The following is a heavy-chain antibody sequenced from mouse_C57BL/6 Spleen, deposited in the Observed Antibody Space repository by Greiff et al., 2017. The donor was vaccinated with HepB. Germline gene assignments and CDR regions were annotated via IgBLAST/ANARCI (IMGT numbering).Heavy chain of an antibody. J-gene: IGHJ1*03. CDR1: GFTFSSYA. V-gene: IGHV5-9-1*02. CDR2: ISSGGDYI. CDR3: TRDRSHWYFDV. Sequence: EVKLMESGEGLVKPGGSLKLSCAASGFTFSSYAMSWVRQTPEKRLEWVAYISSGGDYIYYADTVKGRFTISGDNARNTLYLQMSSLKSEDTAMYYCTRDRSHWYFDVWGTGTTVTVSS.